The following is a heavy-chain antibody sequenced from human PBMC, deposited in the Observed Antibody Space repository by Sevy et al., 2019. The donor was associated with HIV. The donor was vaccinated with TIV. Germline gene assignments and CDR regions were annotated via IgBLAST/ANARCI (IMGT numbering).Heavy chain of an antibody. V-gene: IGHV3-72*01. CDR3: ARVGSGYNYDAFDI. J-gene: IGHJ3*02. CDR2: TRNKANSYTT. CDR1: GFTFSDHY. D-gene: IGHD5-12*01. Sequence: GGSLRLSCAASGFTFSDHYMDWVRHAPGKGLEWVGRTRNKANSYTTEYAASVKGRFTISRDDSKNSLYLQMNSLKTEDTAVYYCARVGSGYNYDAFDIWGQGTMVTVSS.